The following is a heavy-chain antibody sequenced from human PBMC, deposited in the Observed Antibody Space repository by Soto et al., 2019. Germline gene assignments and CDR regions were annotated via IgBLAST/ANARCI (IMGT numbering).Heavy chain of an antibody. V-gene: IGHV1-18*01. D-gene: IGHD3-10*01. CDR2: ISAYNGNT. J-gene: IGHJ4*02. Sequence: QVQLVQSGAEVKKPGASVKVSCKASGYTFTSYGISWVRQAPGQGLEWMGWISAYNGNTNYAQKLQGRVTMTTDTPXSRAYMELRSLGSDDTAVYYCASGWFGEFVYYSDYWGQGTLVTVSS. CDR1: GYTFTSYG. CDR3: ASGWFGEFVYYSDY.